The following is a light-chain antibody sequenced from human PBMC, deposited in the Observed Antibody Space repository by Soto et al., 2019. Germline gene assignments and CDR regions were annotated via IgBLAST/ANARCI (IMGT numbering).Light chain of an antibody. CDR2: DAS. CDR1: QSVSSG. V-gene: IGKV3-15*01. J-gene: IGKJ1*01. CDR3: QQYNNWPWT. Sequence: MGMKKSPATLSVSPGERATLSCRASQSVSSGLAWYQQKPGQAPRLLIYDASTRATGISARFSGSGSGTEFTLTISSLQSEDFAFYYCQQYNNWPWTFGQGSKVDIK.